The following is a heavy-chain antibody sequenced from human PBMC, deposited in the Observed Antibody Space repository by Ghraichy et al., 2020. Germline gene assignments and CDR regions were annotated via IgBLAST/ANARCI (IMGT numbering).Heavy chain of an antibody. D-gene: IGHD6-13*01. V-gene: IGHV4-39*07. J-gene: IGHJ6*02. CDR2: IYYSGST. CDR1: DGSISSSSYY. Sequence: SETLSLTCTVSDGSISSSSYYWGWIRQPPGKGLEWIGSIYYSGSTYYNPSLKSRVTISVDTSKNQFSLKLSSVTAADTAVYYCAREAADGLKPMDVWGQGTTVTVSS. CDR3: AREAADGLKPMDV.